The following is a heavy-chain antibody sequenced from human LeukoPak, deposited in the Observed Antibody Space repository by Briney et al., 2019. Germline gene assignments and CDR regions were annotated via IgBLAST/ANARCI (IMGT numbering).Heavy chain of an antibody. CDR3: ARARQQLVRGVYGMDV. Sequence: GGSLRLSCAASEFTFSSYSMNWVRQAPGKGLEWVSSISSSSSSYIYYADSVKGRFTISRDNAKNSLYLQMNSLRAEDTAVYYCARARQQLVRGVYGMDVWGQGTTVTVSS. V-gene: IGHV3-21*01. J-gene: IGHJ6*02. D-gene: IGHD6-13*01. CDR2: ISSSSSSYI. CDR1: EFTFSSYS.